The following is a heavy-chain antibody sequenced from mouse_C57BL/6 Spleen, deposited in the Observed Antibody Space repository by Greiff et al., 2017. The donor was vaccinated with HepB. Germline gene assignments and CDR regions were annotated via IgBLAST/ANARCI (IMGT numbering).Heavy chain of an antibody. Sequence: DVQLVESGGGLVKPGGSLKLSCAASGFTFSSYAMSWVRQTPEKRLEWVATISDGGSYTYYPDNVKGRFTISRDNAKNNLYLQMSHLKSEDTAMYYCARAQKYYYFDYWGQGTTLTVSS. CDR2: ISDGGSYT. V-gene: IGHV5-4*01. J-gene: IGHJ2*01. CDR1: GFTFSSYA. D-gene: IGHD5-1*01. CDR3: ARAQKYYYFDY.